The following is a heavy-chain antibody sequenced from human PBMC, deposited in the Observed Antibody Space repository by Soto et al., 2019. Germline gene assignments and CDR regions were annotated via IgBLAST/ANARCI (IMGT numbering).Heavy chain of an antibody. V-gene: IGHV3-30-3*01. CDR3: ARGSWERPPYYFDY. CDR1: EFVDLGYG. Sequence: PAGSVRNCGADAEFVDLGYGRVLEHKATGKGLEWVAVISYDGSNKYYADSVKGRFTISRDNSKNTLYLQMNSLRAEDTAVYYCARGSWERPPYYFDYWGQGTLVTVSS. CDR2: ISYDGSNK. J-gene: IGHJ4*02. D-gene: IGHD1-26*01.